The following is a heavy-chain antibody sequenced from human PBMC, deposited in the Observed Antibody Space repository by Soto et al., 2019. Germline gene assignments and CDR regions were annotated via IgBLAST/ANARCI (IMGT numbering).Heavy chain of an antibody. CDR2: ISAYNGNT. Sequence: SSVKVSCKASGYTFTSYGISWVRQAPGQGLEWMGWISAYNGNTNYAQKLQGRVTMTTDTSTSTAYMELRSLRSDDTAVYYCARDRYYDFWSGYYTGGYYYGMDVWGQGTRVTVSS. J-gene: IGHJ6*02. CDR3: ARDRYYDFWSGYYTGGYYYGMDV. V-gene: IGHV1-18*01. D-gene: IGHD3-3*01. CDR1: GYTFTSYG.